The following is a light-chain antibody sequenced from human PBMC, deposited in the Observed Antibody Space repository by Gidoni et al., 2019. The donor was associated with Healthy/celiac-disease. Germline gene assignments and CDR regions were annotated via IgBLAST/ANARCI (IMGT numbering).Light chain of an antibody. CDR1: QSVSSS. V-gene: IGKV3-11*01. J-gene: IGKJ3*01. Sequence: EIVLTQSPATLSLSPGERATLSCRASQSVSSSLAWYQQKPGQAPRLLIYDASNRATGIPARFSGSGSGTDFTLTISSLEPEDFAVYYCQQRSNWPPFTFXPXTKVDIK. CDR3: QQRSNWPPFT. CDR2: DAS.